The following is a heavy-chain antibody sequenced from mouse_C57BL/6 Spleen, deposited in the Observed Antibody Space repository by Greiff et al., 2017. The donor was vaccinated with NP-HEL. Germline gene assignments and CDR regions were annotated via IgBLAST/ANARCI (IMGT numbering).Heavy chain of an antibody. CDR1: GYTFTSYG. Sequence: QVQLKESGAELARPGASVKLSCKASGYTFTSYGISWVKQRTGQGLEWIGEIYPRSGNTYYNEKFKGKATLTADKSSSTAYMELRSLTSEDSAVYFCARGDSSGPYYAMDYWGQGTSVTVSS. V-gene: IGHV1-81*01. CDR3: ARGDSSGPYYAMDY. D-gene: IGHD3-2*02. CDR2: IYPRSGNT. J-gene: IGHJ4*01.